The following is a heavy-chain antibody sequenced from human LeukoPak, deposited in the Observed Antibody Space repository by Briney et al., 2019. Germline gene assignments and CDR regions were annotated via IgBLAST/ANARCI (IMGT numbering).Heavy chain of an antibody. D-gene: IGHD6-19*01. CDR1: GGSIITLNW. Sequence: PSGTLSLTCALSGGSIITLNWWSWVRQPPGKGLEWIGGTYHSGSPKYNPSLMGRVTISVDKSKSQFSLNLTSVTAADTAVYYCARVSAVAGAYGMDVWGQGTTVTVSS. V-gene: IGHV4-4*02. J-gene: IGHJ6*02. CDR3: ARVSAVAGAYGMDV. CDR2: TYHSGSP.